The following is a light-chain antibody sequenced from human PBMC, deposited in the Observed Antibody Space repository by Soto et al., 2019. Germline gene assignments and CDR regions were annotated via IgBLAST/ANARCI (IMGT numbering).Light chain of an antibody. V-gene: IGLV2-14*01. CDR3: SSYTSSSTYV. J-gene: IGLJ1*01. CDR2: DVS. Sequence: TQPAAVSGSPGQSITISCTKTSSDIGNYNYVSWYQQDPGKAPKLMIYDVSNRPSGVSNRFSGSKSGITASLTISGLQAEDEADYYCSSYTSSSTYVFGTGTKVTVL. CDR1: SSDIGNYNY.